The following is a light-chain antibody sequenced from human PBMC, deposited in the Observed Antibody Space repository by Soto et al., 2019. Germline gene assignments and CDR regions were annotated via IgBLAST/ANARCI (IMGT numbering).Light chain of an antibody. CDR1: QSVSSN. CDR2: GAS. CDR3: QQYNSWPLYT. Sequence: EIVMTQSPATLSVSPGERATLSCRASQSVSSNLAWYQQNPGQAPRLLIYGASTRSTGIPDRFSGSGSGTEFTLTISILQSEDFAVYYCQQYNSWPLYTLGPGIKLEIK. V-gene: IGKV3-15*01. J-gene: IGKJ2*01.